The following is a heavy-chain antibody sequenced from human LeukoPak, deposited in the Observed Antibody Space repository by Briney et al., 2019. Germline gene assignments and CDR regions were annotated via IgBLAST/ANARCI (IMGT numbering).Heavy chain of an antibody. Sequence: GGSLRLSCAASGFAVSSNYMGWVRQAPGKGLEWVSVIYSGGSTYYADSVKGRFTISRDNSKNTLYLQMNSLRAEDTAVYYCARGSYYDILTGYYWWGAFDIWGQGAMVTVSS. CDR2: IYSGGST. CDR3: ARGSYYDILTGYYWWGAFDI. D-gene: IGHD3-9*01. CDR1: GFAVSSNY. J-gene: IGHJ3*02. V-gene: IGHV3-53*01.